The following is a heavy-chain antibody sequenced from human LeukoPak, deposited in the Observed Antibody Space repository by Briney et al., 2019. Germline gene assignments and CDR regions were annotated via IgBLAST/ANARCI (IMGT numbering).Heavy chain of an antibody. D-gene: IGHD3-10*01. Sequence: SETLSLTCTVSGGSISSYYWGWIRQPPGKGLEWIGSIYYSGSTYYNPSLKSRVTISVDTSKNQFSLKLSSVTAADTAVYYCASRVLLWFGELFPPYYFDYWGQGTLVTVSS. J-gene: IGHJ4*02. CDR2: IYYSGST. CDR1: GGSISSYY. CDR3: ASRVLLWFGELFPPYYFDY. V-gene: IGHV4-39*01.